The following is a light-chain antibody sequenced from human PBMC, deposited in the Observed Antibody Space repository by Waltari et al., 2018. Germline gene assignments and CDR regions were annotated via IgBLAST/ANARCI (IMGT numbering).Light chain of an antibody. V-gene: IGKV4-1*01. Sequence: DIVMTQSPDTLAVSLGVRATIHCTSSLTLLYSSNRKNYLAWYKQRPGQPPQLLIYWASTRKSGVPDRFTGSGSGTNFTLTISSLQAEDVATYHCQQYYTTPPTFGQGTKLEI. CDR3: QQYYTTPPT. CDR1: LTLLYSSNRKNY. CDR2: WAS. J-gene: IGKJ2*01.